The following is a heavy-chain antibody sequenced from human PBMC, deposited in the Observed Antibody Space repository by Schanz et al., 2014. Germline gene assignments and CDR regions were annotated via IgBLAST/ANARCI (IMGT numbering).Heavy chain of an antibody. Sequence: VQLLESGGGLVQPGGSLRLSCTASGFPFSDYFMAWIRQAPGKGPEWVSYITYNGGTIYYADSVKGRFTISRDNAKNSLFLQMNSLRAEDTAVYYCARESSNDIVLVPGAVFDHWGQGILVTVSS. CDR3: ARESSNDIVLVPGAVFDH. V-gene: IGHV3-11*04. J-gene: IGHJ4*02. D-gene: IGHD2-2*01. CDR2: ITYNGGTI. CDR1: GFPFSDYF.